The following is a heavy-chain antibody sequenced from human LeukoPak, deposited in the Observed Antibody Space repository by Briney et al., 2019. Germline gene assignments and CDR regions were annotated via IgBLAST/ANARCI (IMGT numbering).Heavy chain of an antibody. CDR3: ARVQWDYVWGSYRYSYFDY. V-gene: IGHV3-53*01. J-gene: IGHJ4*02. Sequence: GGSLRLSCAASGFIFSSYSMNWVRQAPGKGLEWVSVIYSGGSTYYADSVKGRFTISRDNSKNTLYLQMNSLRAEDTAVYYCARVQWDYVWGSYRYSYFDYWGQGTLVTVSS. CDR1: GFIFSSYS. CDR2: IYSGGST. D-gene: IGHD3-16*02.